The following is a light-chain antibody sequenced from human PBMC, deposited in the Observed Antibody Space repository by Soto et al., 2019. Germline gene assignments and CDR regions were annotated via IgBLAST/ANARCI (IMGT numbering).Light chain of an antibody. CDR2: DAS. CDR1: QSVSSY. V-gene: IGKV3-11*01. Sequence: EIVLTQSPATLSLSPGERTTLSCRASQSVSSYLAWYQQKPGQAPRLLIYDASNRATGFPARFSGSGSGTDFTLTISSLEPEDFAVYYCQQRRNWPITFGQGTRLEIK. CDR3: QQRRNWPIT. J-gene: IGKJ5*01.